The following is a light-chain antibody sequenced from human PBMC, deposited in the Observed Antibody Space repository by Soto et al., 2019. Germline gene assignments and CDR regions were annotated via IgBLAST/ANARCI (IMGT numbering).Light chain of an antibody. CDR1: QSISVF. CDR2: GAS. V-gene: IGKV1-33*01. Sequence: DIRMTQSPSSLSASVGERVTITCRASQSISVFLNWYQQRPGKAPRLLIFGASSLQSGVPSRFSGSGSGTDFTFTISSLQPEDIATYYCQQYDNLPRYTFGQGTKLEIK. CDR3: QQYDNLPRYT. J-gene: IGKJ2*01.